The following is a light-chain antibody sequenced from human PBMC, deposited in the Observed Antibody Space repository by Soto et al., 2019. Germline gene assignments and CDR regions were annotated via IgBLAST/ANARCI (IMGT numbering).Light chain of an antibody. J-gene: IGLJ1*01. CDR1: SSNIGAGYD. CDR3: QSYDSSLSGYV. CDR2: GNS. V-gene: IGLV1-40*01. Sequence: QSVLTQPPSVSGAPGQRVTISCTGSSSNIGAGYDVHWYQPLSGTAPKLLIYGNSNRPSGVPDRFSGSKSGTSASLAITGLQAEDEADYDCQSYDSSLSGYVFGPGTKLTVL.